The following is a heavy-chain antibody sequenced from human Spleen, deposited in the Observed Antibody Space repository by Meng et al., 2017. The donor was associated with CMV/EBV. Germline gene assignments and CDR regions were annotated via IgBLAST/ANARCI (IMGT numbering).Heavy chain of an antibody. CDR1: GGSISNDNW. J-gene: IGHJ4*02. D-gene: IGHD2/OR15-2a*01. V-gene: IGHV4-4*02. CDR3: AGSRQYYFDY. Sequence: CVVSGGSISNDNWWNWVRQPPGEGLEGIGQIYRSGSTNYNPSLKSRVTMSVDKSKNQFSLKLSSVTAADTAVYYCAGSRQYYFDYWGRGTLVTVSS. CDR2: IYRSGST.